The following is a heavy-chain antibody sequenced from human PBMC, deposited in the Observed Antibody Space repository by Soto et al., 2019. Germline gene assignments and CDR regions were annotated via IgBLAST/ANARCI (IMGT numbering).Heavy chain of an antibody. D-gene: IGHD3-10*01. CDR2: INPNSGGT. V-gene: IGHV1-2*04. Sequence: ASVKVSCKASGYTFTGYYMHWVRQAPGQGLEWMGWINPNSGGTNYAQKFQGWVTMTRDTSISTAYMELSRLRSDDTAVYYCARACRFGEFNENLNFDYWGQGTLVTVSS. J-gene: IGHJ4*02. CDR3: ARACRFGEFNENLNFDY. CDR1: GYTFTGYY.